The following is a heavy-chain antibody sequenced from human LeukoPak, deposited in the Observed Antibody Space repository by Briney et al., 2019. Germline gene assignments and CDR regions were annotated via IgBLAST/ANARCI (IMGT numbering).Heavy chain of an antibody. Sequence: SGTLSLTCAVSGGSISSTNWWTWVRQPPGKGLEWIGFIYYSGSTTYNPSLKSRVTISIDTSKNQFSLKLNSVTAADTAVYFCARGDSSGWYYFDYWGQGTLVTVSS. CDR1: GGSISSTNW. J-gene: IGHJ4*02. V-gene: IGHV4-4*02. D-gene: IGHD6-19*01. CDR3: ARGDSSGWYYFDY. CDR2: IYYSGST.